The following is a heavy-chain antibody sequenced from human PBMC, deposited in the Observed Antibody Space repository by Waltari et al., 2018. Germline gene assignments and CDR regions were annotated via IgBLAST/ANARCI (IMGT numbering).Heavy chain of an antibody. CDR1: GYRFTSYW. CDR2: IYPGDSDT. D-gene: IGHD3-3*01. Sequence: EVQLVQSGAEVKKPGESLTISCTGSGYRFTSYWLGWVRQMHGQGLAWMGIIYPGDSDTRYSPSFQGQVTISADKSISTAYLQWSSLKASDTAMYYCASGSPYDFWSGYYRDYWGQEPWSPSPQ. V-gene: IGHV5-51*03. CDR3: ASGSPYDFWSGYYRDY. J-gene: IGHJ4*01.